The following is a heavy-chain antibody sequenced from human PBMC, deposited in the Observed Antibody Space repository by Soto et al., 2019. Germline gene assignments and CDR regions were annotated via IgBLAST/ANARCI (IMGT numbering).Heavy chain of an antibody. V-gene: IGHV4-39*01. D-gene: IGHD3-22*01. Sequence: SETLSLTCTVSGGSISSSSYYWGWIRQPPGKGLEWIGSIYYSGSTYYNPSLKSRVTISVDTSKNQFSLKLSSVTAADTAVYYCARQGGQTYYYDSSGYSGYYGMDVWGQGTTVTVSS. CDR1: GGSISSSSYY. J-gene: IGHJ6*02. CDR3: ARQGGQTYYYDSSGYSGYYGMDV. CDR2: IYYSGST.